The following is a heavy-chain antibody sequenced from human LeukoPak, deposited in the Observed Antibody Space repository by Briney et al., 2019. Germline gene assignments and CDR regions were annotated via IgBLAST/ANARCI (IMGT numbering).Heavy chain of an antibody. J-gene: IGHJ4*02. CDR1: GGSISSYY. D-gene: IGHD3-22*01. CDR2: IYTSGST. V-gene: IGHV4-4*07. CDR3: ARGSPPLRITMIVVVIGPLDY. Sequence: SETLSLTCTVSGGSISSYYWSWIRQPAGKGLEWIGRIYTSGSTNYNPSLKSRVTMSVDTSKNQFSLKLSSVTAADTAVYYCARGSPPLRITMIVVVIGPLDYWGQGTLVTVSS.